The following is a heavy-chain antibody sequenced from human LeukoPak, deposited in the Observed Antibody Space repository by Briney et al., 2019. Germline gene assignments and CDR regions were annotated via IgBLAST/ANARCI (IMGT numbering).Heavy chain of an antibody. CDR2: IIPILGIA. V-gene: IGHV1-69*04. D-gene: IGHD3-22*01. CDR3: ARDSYYDSSGYYYYYFDY. Sequence: SVKVSCKAYGGTFSSYTISWVRQAPGQGLEWMGRIIPILGIANYAQKFQGRVTITADKSTSTAYMELSSLRSEDTAVYYCARDSYYDSSGYYYYYFDYWGQGTLVTVSS. CDR1: GGTFSSYT. J-gene: IGHJ4*02.